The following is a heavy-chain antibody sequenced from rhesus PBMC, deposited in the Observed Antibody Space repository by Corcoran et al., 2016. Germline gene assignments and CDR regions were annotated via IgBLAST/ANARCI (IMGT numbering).Heavy chain of an antibody. CDR1: GFTFSSYG. V-gene: IGHV3S16*01. J-gene: IGHJ4*01. Sequence: EVQLVESGGGLVQPGGSLRLSCAASGFTFSSYGMSWVRQAPGKGLDGVSSISSDSSYIYYADSGKGRFTISRDNAKNSLSLQMNSLRAEDTAVYYYTSLADPVDYWGQGVLVTVSS. CDR3: TSLADPVDY. CDR2: ISSDSSYI.